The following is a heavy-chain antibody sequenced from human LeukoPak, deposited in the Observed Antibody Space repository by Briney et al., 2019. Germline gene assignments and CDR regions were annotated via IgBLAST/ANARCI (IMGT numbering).Heavy chain of an antibody. V-gene: IGHV4-59*08. J-gene: IGHJ4*02. Sequence: NPSETLSLTCTVSGGSISSYYWSWIRQPPGKGLEWIGYIYYSGSTNYNPSLKSRVTISVDTSKNQFSLKLSSVTAADTAVYYCARQRDIVVVPAAEFDYWGQGTLVTVSS. D-gene: IGHD2-2*01. CDR2: IYYSGST. CDR1: GGSISSYY. CDR3: ARQRDIVVVPAAEFDY.